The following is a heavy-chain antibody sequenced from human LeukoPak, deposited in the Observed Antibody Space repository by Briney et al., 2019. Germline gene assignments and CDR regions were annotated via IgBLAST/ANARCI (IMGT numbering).Heavy chain of an antibody. Sequence: GGSLTLSCVVSGITFSDYYMSWIRQAPGKGLEWVSYISSSDTYIYFADSVKGRFTISRDNAKNSLYLQMTSLRAEDTAVYYCARWSQQVGFDYWGQGTLVTVSS. CDR2: ISSSDTYI. V-gene: IGHV3-11*01. CDR3: ARWSQQVGFDY. D-gene: IGHD6-13*01. CDR1: GITFSDYY. J-gene: IGHJ4*02.